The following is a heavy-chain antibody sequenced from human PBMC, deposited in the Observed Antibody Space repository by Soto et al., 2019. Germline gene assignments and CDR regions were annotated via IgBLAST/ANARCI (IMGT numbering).Heavy chain of an antibody. CDR3: ARGNDSSGYYYPY. D-gene: IGHD3-22*01. J-gene: IGHJ4*02. V-gene: IGHV4-30-4*01. Sequence: SETLSLTCTVSGGSISSGDYYWSWIRQPPGKGLEWIGYIYYSGSTYYNPSLKSRVTISVDTSKNQFSLKLSSVTAADTAVYYCARGNDSSGYYYPYWGQGTLVTVSS. CDR2: IYYSGST. CDR1: GGSISSGDYY.